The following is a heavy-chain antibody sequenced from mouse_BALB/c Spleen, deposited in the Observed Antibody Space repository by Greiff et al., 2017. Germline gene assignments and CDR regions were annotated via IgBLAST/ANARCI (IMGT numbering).Heavy chain of an antibody. CDR3: ARSALVYYGSSYDAMDY. J-gene: IGHJ4*01. Sequence: EVKLQESGAELVKPGASVKLSCTASGFNIKDTYMHWVKQRPEQGLEWIGRIDPANGNTKYDPKFQGKATITADTSSNTAYLQLSSLTSEDTAVYYCARSALVYYGSSYDAMDYWGQGTSVTVSS. CDR1: GFNIKDTY. CDR2: IDPANGNT. V-gene: IGHV14-3*02. D-gene: IGHD1-1*01.